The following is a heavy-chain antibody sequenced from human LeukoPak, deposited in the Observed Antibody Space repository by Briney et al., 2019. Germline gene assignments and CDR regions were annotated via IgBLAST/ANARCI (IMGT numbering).Heavy chain of an antibody. Sequence: SETLSLTCTVSGDSISSSSYYWGWIRQPPGKGLEWIGRIYTSGSTNYNPSLKSRVTMSVDTSKNQFSLKLSSVTAADTAVYYCARTRGKTTVTTNYYYYMDVWGKGTTVTVSS. D-gene: IGHD4-11*01. CDR1: GDSISSSSYY. CDR3: ARTRGKTTVTTNYYYYMDV. J-gene: IGHJ6*03. CDR2: IYTSGST. V-gene: IGHV4-61*05.